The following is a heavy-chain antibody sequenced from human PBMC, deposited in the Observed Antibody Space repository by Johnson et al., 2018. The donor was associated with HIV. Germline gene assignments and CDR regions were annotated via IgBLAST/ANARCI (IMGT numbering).Heavy chain of an antibody. V-gene: IGHV3-15*01. Sequence: EVQLVESGGGLVKPGGSLRLSCAASGFTFSNAWMSWVRQAPGKGLEWVGRIKSKTDGGTTDYAAPVKGRFTILRDDSKNTLYLQMNSLKIEDTAVYYCTTLYYNFWSGYYGESFDIWGQGTMVTVSS. CDR2: IKSKTDGGTT. J-gene: IGHJ3*02. CDR3: TTLYYNFWSGYYGESFDI. CDR1: GFTFSNAW. D-gene: IGHD3-3*01.